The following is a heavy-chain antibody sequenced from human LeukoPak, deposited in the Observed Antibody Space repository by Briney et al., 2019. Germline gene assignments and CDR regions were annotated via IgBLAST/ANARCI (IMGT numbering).Heavy chain of an antibody. D-gene: IGHD3-9*01. CDR3: ARARLRYPQPNWFDP. CDR2: IIPIFGTA. J-gene: IGHJ5*02. Sequence: SVKVSCKASGGTFSSYAISWVRQAPGQGLEWMGGIIPIFGTANYAQKFQGRVTITADESTSTAYMELSSLRSEDTAVYYCARARLRYPQPNWFDPWGQGTLVTVSS. CDR1: GGTFSSYA. V-gene: IGHV1-69*13.